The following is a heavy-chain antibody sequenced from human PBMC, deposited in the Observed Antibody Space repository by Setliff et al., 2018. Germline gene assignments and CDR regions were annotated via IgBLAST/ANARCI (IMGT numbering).Heavy chain of an antibody. J-gene: IGHJ4*02. CDR3: RFWSSYYKNDY. V-gene: IGHV4-34*01. D-gene: IGHD3-3*01. CDR2: VSHSGST. CDR1: GGSYSHYY. Sequence: PSETLSLTCAVYGGSYSHYYWSWIRQPPGGGLEWLGEVSHSGSTNYKPSLKSRLTISVDASTNQFSLKLYSVTAADTAVYYCRFWSSYYKNDYWAQGTLVTVSS.